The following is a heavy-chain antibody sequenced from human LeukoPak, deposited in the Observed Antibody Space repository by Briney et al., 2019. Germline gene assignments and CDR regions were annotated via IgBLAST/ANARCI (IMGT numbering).Heavy chain of an antibody. CDR3: ARSTSDIAARPIDY. D-gene: IGHD6-6*01. Sequence: PGGSLRLSCAASGFSVSNNYMGWVRQAPGKGLEWVSVIYSGGTTYHADSVKGRFTISRDNSKNTLYLQMSSLRAEDTAVYYCARSTSDIAARPIDYWGQGSLVTVSS. CDR2: IYSGGTT. J-gene: IGHJ4*02. CDR1: GFSVSNNY. V-gene: IGHV3-53*01.